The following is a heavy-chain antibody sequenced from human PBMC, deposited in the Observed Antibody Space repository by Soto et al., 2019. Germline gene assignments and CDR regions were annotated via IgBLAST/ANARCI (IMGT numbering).Heavy chain of an antibody. Sequence: QVQLVESGGGVVQPGRSLRLSCAASGFTFSSYAMHWVRQAPGKGLEWVAVISYDGSNKYYADSVKGRFTISRDNSKNTLYLQMNSLRAEDTAVYYCARVGNYYDSSGSLVFDYWGQGTLVTVSS. CDR3: ARVGNYYDSSGSLVFDY. CDR1: GFTFSSYA. CDR2: ISYDGSNK. V-gene: IGHV3-30-3*01. D-gene: IGHD3-22*01. J-gene: IGHJ4*02.